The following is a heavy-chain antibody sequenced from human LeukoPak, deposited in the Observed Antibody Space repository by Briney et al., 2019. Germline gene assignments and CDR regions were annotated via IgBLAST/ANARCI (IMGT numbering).Heavy chain of an antibody. V-gene: IGHV4-59*12. J-gene: IGHJ4*02. CDR3: ARGRWYSSSSLFDY. D-gene: IGHD6-6*01. Sequence: SETLSLTCTVSGGSISSYYWSWVRQPPGKGLEWIGFVYYTGSTNYSPSLKSRVTISVDTSKNQFSLKLSSVTAADTAVYYCARGRWYSSSSLFDYWGQGTLVTVSS. CDR2: VYYTGST. CDR1: GGSISSYY.